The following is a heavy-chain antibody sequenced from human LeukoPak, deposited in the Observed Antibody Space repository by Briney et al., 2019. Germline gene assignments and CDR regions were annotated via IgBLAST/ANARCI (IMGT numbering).Heavy chain of an antibody. J-gene: IGHJ3*02. CDR1: GGSISSYY. CDR2: IYTSGST. V-gene: IGHV4-4*09. CDR3: ARQIREEQWLLQNAFDI. D-gene: IGHD6-19*01. Sequence: SETLSLTCTVSGGSISSYYWSWIRQPPGKGLEWIGYIYTSGSTNYNPSLKSRVTISVDTSKNQFSLRLSSVTAADTAVYYCARQIREEQWLLQNAFDIWGQGTMVTVSS.